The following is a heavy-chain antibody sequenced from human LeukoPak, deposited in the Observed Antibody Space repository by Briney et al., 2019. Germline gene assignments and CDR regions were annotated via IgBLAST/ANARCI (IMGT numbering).Heavy chain of an antibody. CDR3: ARGRVGATVGLYYFDY. J-gene: IGHJ4*02. D-gene: IGHD1-26*01. Sequence: SETLSLTCTVSGGSISSYYWSWIRQPPGKGLEWIGYIYYSGSTNYNPSLKSRVTISVDTSKNQFSPKLSSVTAADTAVYYCARGRVGATVGLYYFDYWGQGTLVTVSS. CDR2: IYYSGST. V-gene: IGHV4-59*01. CDR1: GGSISSYY.